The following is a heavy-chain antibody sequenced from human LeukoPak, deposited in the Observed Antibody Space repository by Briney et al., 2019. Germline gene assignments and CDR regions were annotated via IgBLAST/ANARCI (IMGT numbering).Heavy chain of an antibody. CDR2: IRSKANSYAT. J-gene: IGHJ4*02. D-gene: IGHD6-6*01. V-gene: IGHV3-73*01. CDR1: GFTFSGSA. Sequence: AGGSLRLSCAASGFTFSGSAMHWVRQASRKGLEWVGRIRSKANSYATAYAASVKGRFTISRDDSKNTAYLQMNSLKTEGTAVYYCTRRHSSSSDYWGQGTLVTVSS. CDR3: TRRHSSSSDY.